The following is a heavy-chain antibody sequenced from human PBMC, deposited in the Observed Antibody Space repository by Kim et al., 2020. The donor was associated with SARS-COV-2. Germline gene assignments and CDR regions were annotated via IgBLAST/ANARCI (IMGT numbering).Heavy chain of an antibody. J-gene: IGHJ5*02. CDR2: IYNSGST. CDR1: SGSISSDY. CDR3: ARVKTKTFGYYGSVSYRWFDP. D-gene: IGHD3-10*01. V-gene: IGHV4-59*13. Sequence: SETLSLTCIVSSGSISSDYWSLVRQPPGKGLEWIGYIYNSGSTKYNPSLKSRVTMSEDTSKNQFSLELSSVTAADTAVYYCARVKTKTFGYYGSVSYRWFDPWGQGTLVTVSS.